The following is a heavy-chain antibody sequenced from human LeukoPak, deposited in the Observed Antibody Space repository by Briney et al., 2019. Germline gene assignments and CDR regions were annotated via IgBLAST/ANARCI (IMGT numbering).Heavy chain of an antibody. CDR2: ISGSDGST. D-gene: IGHD6-13*01. V-gene: IGHV3-23*01. CDR3: AKGRPGYSSSWYCSY. J-gene: IGHJ4*02. Sequence: PGGSLRLSCAASGFTFSSYAMSWVRQAPGKGLEWVSAISGSDGSTYYADSVKGRFTISRDNSKNTLYLQMNSLRAEDTAVYYCAKGRPGYSSSWYCSYWGQGTLVTVSS. CDR1: GFTFSSYA.